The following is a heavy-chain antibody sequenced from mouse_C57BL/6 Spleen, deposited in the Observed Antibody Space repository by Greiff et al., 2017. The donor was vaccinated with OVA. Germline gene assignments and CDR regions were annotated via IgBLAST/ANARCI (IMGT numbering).Heavy chain of an antibody. Sequence: QVQLKESGTELVKPGASVKLSCKASGYTFTSYWMHWVKQRPGQGLEWIGNINPSNGGTNYNEKFKSKATLTVDKSSSTAYMQLSSLTSEDSAVYYCARGSLPGAMDYWGQGTSVTVSS. V-gene: IGHV1-53*01. J-gene: IGHJ4*01. CDR2: INPSNGGT. CDR1: GYTFTSYW. D-gene: IGHD6-1*01. CDR3: ARGSLPGAMDY.